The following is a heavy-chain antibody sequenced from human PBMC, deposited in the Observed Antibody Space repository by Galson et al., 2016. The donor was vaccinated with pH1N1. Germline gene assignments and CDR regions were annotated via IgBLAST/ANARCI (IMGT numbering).Heavy chain of an antibody. V-gene: IGHV2-5*01. Sequence: PALVKPTQTLTLTCTFSGFSLSTSGVGVGWIRQPPGKALEWLALIYWNDDKRYSPSLKSRLTITKDTSKNQVVLTMTNMDPVDTATYYCAHTLYGAYVSNAVDIWGQGTMVTVSS. CDR1: GFSLSTSGVG. J-gene: IGHJ3*02. CDR3: AHTLYGAYVSNAVDI. D-gene: IGHD4-17*01. CDR2: IYWNDDK.